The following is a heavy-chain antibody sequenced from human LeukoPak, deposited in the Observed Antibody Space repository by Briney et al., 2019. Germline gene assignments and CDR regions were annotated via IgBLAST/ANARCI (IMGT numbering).Heavy chain of an antibody. D-gene: IGHD3-3*01. CDR1: GYTFTSYG. V-gene: IGHV1-18*01. Sequence: ASVKVSCKASGYTFTSYGISWVRQAPGQGLEWMGMINPSGGSTGYAQKLQGRVTMTTDTSTSTAYMELRSLRSDDTAVYYCARARVYDFWSGYYYFDYWGQGTLVTVSS. J-gene: IGHJ4*02. CDR3: ARARVYDFWSGYYYFDY. CDR2: INPSGGST.